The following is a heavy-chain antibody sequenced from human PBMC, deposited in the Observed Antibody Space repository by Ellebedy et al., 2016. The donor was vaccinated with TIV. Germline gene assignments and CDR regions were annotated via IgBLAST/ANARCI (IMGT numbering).Heavy chain of an antibody. V-gene: IGHV3-7*03. J-gene: IGHJ4*02. D-gene: IGHD2-8*01. CDR3: ARSRGVSY. Sequence: GESLKISCAASGFTFSNYWMNWVRQAPGKGPECVAIIKQDGSEKYYVDSVKGRFTISRDNAKNSLYLQMNSLRAEDTAVYFCARSRGVSYWGQGTLVTVSS. CDR2: IKQDGSEK. CDR1: GFTFSNYW.